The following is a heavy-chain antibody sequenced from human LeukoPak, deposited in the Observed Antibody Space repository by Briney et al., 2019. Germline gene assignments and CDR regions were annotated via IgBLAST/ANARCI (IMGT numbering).Heavy chain of an antibody. CDR1: GYTFTDYY. V-gene: IGHV1-18*04. CDR3: ARGGPFFSSSSSKEYYFDY. J-gene: IGHJ4*02. Sequence: ASVKVSCKVSGYTFTDYYMHWVQQAPGQGLEWMGWISLYNGNTDYKLQGRVTMTTDTSTSTAYMELRSLRSDDTAVYYCARGGPFFSSSSSKEYYFDYWGQGTLVTVSS. CDR2: ISLYNGNT. D-gene: IGHD6-6*01.